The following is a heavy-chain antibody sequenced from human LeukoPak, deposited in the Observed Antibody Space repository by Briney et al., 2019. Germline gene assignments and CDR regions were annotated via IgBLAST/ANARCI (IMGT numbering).Heavy chain of an antibody. CDR3: ARGQGTVTTH. D-gene: IGHD4-17*01. J-gene: IGHJ4*02. CDR2: ISTSGTT. V-gene: IGHV4-4*07. CDR1: GVSITAYY. Sequence: SETLSLTCTVSGVSITAYYWSWIRQPAGKGLEWIGRISTSGTTNYNPSLKSRVTMSVDTSKNQFSLNLSSVTAADTAVYYCARGQGTVTTHWGQGTLVTVSS.